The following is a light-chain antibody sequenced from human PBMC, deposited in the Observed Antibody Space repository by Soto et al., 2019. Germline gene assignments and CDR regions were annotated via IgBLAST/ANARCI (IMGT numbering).Light chain of an antibody. CDR3: SSYTSTTSVV. J-gene: IGLJ2*01. CDR1: SSDVGGYNY. Sequence: QSALTQPASVSGSPGQSITISCTGTSSDVGGYNYVSWYQQHPGKAPKLMICDVSNRPSGVSNRFSGSKSGNTASLTISGLQAEDEDDYYCSSYTSTTSVVFGGGTKLTVL. V-gene: IGLV2-14*01. CDR2: DVS.